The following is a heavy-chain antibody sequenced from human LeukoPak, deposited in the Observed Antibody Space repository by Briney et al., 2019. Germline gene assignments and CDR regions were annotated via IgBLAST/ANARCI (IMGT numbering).Heavy chain of an antibody. CDR3: ARESGDSSGYYPDY. V-gene: IGHV3-23*01. CDR2: ISGSGGST. J-gene: IGHJ4*02. CDR1: GFTFSSYA. Sequence: GGSLRLSCAASGFTFSSYAMSWVRQAPGKGLEWVSAISGSGGSTYYADSVKGRFTISRDNSKNTLNLQMNSLRAEDTAVYYCARESGDSSGYYPDYWGLGTLVTVSS. D-gene: IGHD3-22*01.